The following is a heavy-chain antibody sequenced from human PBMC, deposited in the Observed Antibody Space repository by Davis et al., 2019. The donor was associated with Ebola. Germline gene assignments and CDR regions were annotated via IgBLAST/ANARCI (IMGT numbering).Heavy chain of an antibody. Sequence: GESLKISCAASGFTFSGSAMHWVRQASGKGLEWVGRIRSKANSYATAYAASVKGRFTISRDDSKNTAYLQMNSLKTEDTAVYYCTRHSGITGTGFDYWGQGTLVTVSS. D-gene: IGHD1-7*01. CDR2: IRSKANSYAT. CDR3: TRHSGITGTGFDY. CDR1: GFTFSGSA. J-gene: IGHJ4*02. V-gene: IGHV3-73*01.